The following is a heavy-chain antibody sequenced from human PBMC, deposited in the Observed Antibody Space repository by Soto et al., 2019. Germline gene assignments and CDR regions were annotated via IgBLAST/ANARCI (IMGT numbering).Heavy chain of an antibody. V-gene: IGHV1-2*04. CDR2: INPNSGGT. Sequence: QVQLVQSGAEVKKPGASVKVSCKASGYTFTGYYMHWVRQAPGQGLEWMGWINPNSGGTNYAQKFQGWVTMTRDTSLSTAYMELSRLRSDDTAVYYCAREEIAVAANISDYYYYGMDVWGQGTTVTVSS. CDR1: GYTFTGYY. J-gene: IGHJ6*02. CDR3: AREEIAVAANISDYYYYGMDV. D-gene: IGHD6-19*01.